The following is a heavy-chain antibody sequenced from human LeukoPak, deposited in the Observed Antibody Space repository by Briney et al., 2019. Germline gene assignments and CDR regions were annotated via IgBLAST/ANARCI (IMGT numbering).Heavy chain of an antibody. CDR2: IYYSGST. J-gene: IGHJ5*02. CDR1: GGSISSSSYY. D-gene: IGHD1-26*01. CDR3: ARLGLRVGASNWFDP. V-gene: IGHV4-39*01. Sequence: SETLSLTCTVSGGSISSSSYYWGWIRQPPGKGLEWIGSIYYSGSTHYNPSLKSRVTISVDTSKNQFSLKLSSVTAADTAVYYCARLGLRVGASNWFDPWGQGTLVTVSS.